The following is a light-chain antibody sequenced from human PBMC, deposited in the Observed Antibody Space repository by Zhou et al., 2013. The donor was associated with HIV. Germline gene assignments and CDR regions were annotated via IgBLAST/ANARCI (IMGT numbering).Light chain of an antibody. CDR2: KAS. J-gene: IGKJ5*01. V-gene: IGKV1-5*03. CDR1: QRISTW. Sequence: DIQMTQSPSTLSASVGDRVTITCRASQRISTWLAWYQQKRGKAPKLLIYKASSLQSGVPSRFSGGGSGTEFTLTISSLQPDDFATYYCQQYNSYPITFGQGTRLEI. CDR3: QQYNSYPIT.